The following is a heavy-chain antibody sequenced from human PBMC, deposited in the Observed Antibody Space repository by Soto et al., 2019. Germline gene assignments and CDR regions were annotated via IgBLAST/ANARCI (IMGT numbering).Heavy chain of an antibody. CDR1: GFTFSSYA. J-gene: IGHJ5*02. D-gene: IGHD3-10*01. V-gene: IGHV3-23*01. CDR2: ISRSGGST. CDR3: AKDRGNYYGSGNWFDP. Sequence: EVQLLESGGGLVQPGGSLRLSCAASGFTFSSYAMSWVRQAPEKGLEWVSAISRSGGSTYYADSVKGRFTISRDNSKNTLDMQMDSVRAEDTAVYYCAKDRGNYYGSGNWFDPWGQGTLVTVSS.